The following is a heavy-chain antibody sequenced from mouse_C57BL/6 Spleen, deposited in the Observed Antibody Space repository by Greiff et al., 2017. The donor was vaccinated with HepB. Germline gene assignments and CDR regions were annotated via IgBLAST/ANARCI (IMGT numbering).Heavy chain of an antibody. D-gene: IGHD2-4*01. CDR3: ARDMDYDYAMDY. Sequence: EVKLMESGGGLVKPGGSLKLSCAASGFTFSSYAMSWVRQTPDKRLEWVATISDGGSYTYYPDNVKGRFTISRDNAKNNLYLQMSHLKSEDTAMYYCARDMDYDYAMDYWGQGTSVTVSS. J-gene: IGHJ4*01. CDR2: ISDGGSYT. CDR1: GFTFSSYA. V-gene: IGHV5-4*01.